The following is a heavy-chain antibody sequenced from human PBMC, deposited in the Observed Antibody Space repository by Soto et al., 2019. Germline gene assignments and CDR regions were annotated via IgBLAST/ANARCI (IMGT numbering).Heavy chain of an antibody. CDR3: ARECIMFSGVIVFYGMDV. J-gene: IGHJ6*02. CDR1: GYSFTRHD. CDR2: INPSSGNT. D-gene: IGHD3-3*01. V-gene: IGHV1-8*01. Sequence: QVQLVQSGAEVKKPGASVKVSCKASGYSFTRHDINWVRQAPGQGLEWMGWINPSSGNTGYAQRFLGRLTMTTDTSPSAAYMELSGLKSEDTAIYYCARECIMFSGVIVFYGMDVWGQGTTVTVPS.